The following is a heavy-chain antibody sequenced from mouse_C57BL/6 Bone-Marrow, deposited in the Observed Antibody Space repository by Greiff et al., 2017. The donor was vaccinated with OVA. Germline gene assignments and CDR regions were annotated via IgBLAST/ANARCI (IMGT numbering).Heavy chain of an antibody. V-gene: IGHV5-6*02. CDR2: ISSGGSYT. CDR1: GFTFSSYG. CDR3: GSLLTPFAY. J-gene: IGHJ3*01. D-gene: IGHD6-2*01. Sequence: EVMLVESGGDLVKPGGSLKLSCAASGFTFSSYGMSWVRQTPDKRLEWVATISSGGSYTYYPDSVKGRFTISRDNAKNTLYLQMSSLKSEDTAMYYCGSLLTPFAYWGQGTLVTVSA.